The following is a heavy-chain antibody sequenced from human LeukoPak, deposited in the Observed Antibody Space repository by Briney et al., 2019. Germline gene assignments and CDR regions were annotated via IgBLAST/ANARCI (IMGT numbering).Heavy chain of an antibody. V-gene: IGHV3-30*04. CDR3: ARDRTWRYFDY. CDR2: ISYDGSNK. CDR1: GFTFSSYA. J-gene: IGHJ4*02. Sequence: PGGSLRLSCAASGFTFSSYAMHWVRQAPGKGLEWAAVISYDGSNKYYADSVKGRFTISRDNSKNTLYLQMNSLRAEDTAVYYCARDRTWRYFDYWGQGTLVTVSS.